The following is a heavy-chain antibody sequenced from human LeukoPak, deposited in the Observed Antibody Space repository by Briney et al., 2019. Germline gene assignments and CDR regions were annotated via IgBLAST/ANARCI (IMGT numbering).Heavy chain of an antibody. J-gene: IGHJ4*02. Sequence: GGSLRLSCAASGFTFSSYAMSWVRQAPGKGLEWVSAISGSGGSTYYADSVKGRFTISRDNSKNTLYLQMNSLRAEDTAVYHCAKGFGVPAAIGGFDYWGQGTLVTVSS. D-gene: IGHD2-2*02. CDR2: ISGSGGST. CDR3: AKGFGVPAAIGGFDY. V-gene: IGHV3-23*01. CDR1: GFTFSSYA.